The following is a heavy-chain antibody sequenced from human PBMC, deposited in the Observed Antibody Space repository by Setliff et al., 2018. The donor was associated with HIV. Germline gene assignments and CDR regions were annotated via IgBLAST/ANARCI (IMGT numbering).Heavy chain of an antibody. CDR2: IYPGDSDT. CDR1: GYSFTSYW. J-gene: IGHJ6*03. Sequence: PGESPKISCKGSGYSFTSYWIGWVRQMPGKGLEWMGIIYPGDSDTRYSLSFQGQVTISADKSISTAYLQWSSLKASDTAMYYCARLGAYCSSTSCYSYYYYYYYMDVGGKGTTVTVSS. V-gene: IGHV5-51*01. CDR3: ARLGAYCSSTSCYSYYYYYYYMDV. D-gene: IGHD2-2*02.